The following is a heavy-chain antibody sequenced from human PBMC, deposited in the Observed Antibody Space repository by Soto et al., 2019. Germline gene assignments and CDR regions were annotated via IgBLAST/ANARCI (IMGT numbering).Heavy chain of an antibody. CDR1: GFTFSSYW. CDR2: IKQDGSEI. D-gene: IGHD2-2*01. V-gene: IGHV3-7*05. Sequence: GXLRLSCTASGFTFSSYWMSWVRQGPGKGPEWVANIKQDGSEIYYVDSVKGRFTISRDNAKSSLYLQMTSLRAEDTAVYHCAKSLSAIPGDSWGQGTLVTVSS. CDR3: AKSLSAIPGDS. J-gene: IGHJ4*02.